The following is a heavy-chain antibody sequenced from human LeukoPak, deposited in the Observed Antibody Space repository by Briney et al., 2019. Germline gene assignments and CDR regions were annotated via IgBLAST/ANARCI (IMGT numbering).Heavy chain of an antibody. J-gene: IGHJ4*02. CDR1: GGSFSGYY. CDR3: ARGPWDYYGSGSYYNHYFDY. CDR2: INHSGST. V-gene: IGHV4-34*01. Sequence: SETLSLTCAVYGGSFSGYYWSWIRQPPGKGLVWIGEINHSGSTNYNPSLKSRVTISVDTSKNQFSLKLSSVTAADTAVYYCARGPWDYYGSGSYYNHYFDYWGQGTLVTVSS. D-gene: IGHD3-10*01.